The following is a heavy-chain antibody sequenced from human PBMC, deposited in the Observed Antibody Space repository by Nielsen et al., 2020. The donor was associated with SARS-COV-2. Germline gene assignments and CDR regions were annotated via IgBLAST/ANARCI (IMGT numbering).Heavy chain of an antibody. CDR3: ARGDFDPDY. J-gene: IGHJ4*02. D-gene: IGHD3-9*01. V-gene: IGHV3-74*01. CDR1: GLTLSTFW. Sequence: GGSLRLSCTASGLTLSTFWMHWVRQVPGKGLVWVSRINPDGTSISYGDSVKGRFTISRDNAKNTLFLQMSSLRAEDTGIYYWARGDFDPDYWGQGTLVTVSS. CDR2: INPDGTSI.